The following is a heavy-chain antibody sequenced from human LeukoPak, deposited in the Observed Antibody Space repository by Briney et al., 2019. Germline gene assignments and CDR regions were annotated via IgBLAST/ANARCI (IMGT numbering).Heavy chain of an antibody. CDR1: GFTFSSYA. J-gene: IGHJ1*01. D-gene: IGHD3-22*01. CDR3: AKDSYYFDSSGYPWGGADYFQH. Sequence: GGSLRLSCAASGFTFSSYAMSWVRQAPGKGLEWVSTINNRGGRTYYTDSVKGRFTISRDNSTHTLYLQMNSLRAEDTAVYYCAKDSYYFDSSGYPWGGADYFQHWGQGTLVTVSS. V-gene: IGHV3-23*01. CDR2: INNRGGRT.